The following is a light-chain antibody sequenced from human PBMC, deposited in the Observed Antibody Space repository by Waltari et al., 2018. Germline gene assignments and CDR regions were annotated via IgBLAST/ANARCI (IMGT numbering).Light chain of an antibody. J-gene: IGKJ1*01. Sequence: EIVLTQSPGTLSFSPGERATLSCRASQAISNSYLAWYQQKPGQAPRLLIYNASLRGTGIPDKFSGSGSGTDFTLTISRLEPEGFAVYYCQQYGSPPRTFGQGTKVEIK. V-gene: IGKV3-20*01. CDR1: QAISNSY. CDR2: NAS. CDR3: QQYGSPPRT.